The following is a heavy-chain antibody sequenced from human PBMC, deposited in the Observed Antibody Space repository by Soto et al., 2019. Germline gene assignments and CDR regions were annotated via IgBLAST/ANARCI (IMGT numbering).Heavy chain of an antibody. D-gene: IGHD2-2*01. CDR2: ISAYNGNT. J-gene: IGHJ6*02. Sequence: QVQLVQSGAEVQKPGASVKVSCKAYGYTFSNYVIIWVRQAPGQGLEWMGWISAYNGNTKYGQKFQGRVTVTTDTSTSXXHXEXXGLRSDDTAVYYCGRGNKLVVPGGTPVYYYYGVDVWGQGTTVTVSS. CDR1: GYTFSNYV. V-gene: IGHV1-18*01. CDR3: GRGNKLVVPGGTPVYYYYGVDV.